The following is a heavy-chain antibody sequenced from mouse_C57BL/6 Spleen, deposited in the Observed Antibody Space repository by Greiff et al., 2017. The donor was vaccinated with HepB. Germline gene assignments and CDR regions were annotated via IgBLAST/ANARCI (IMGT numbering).Heavy chain of an antibody. J-gene: IGHJ3*01. CDR3: SYYGYDGFAY. V-gene: IGHV1-82*01. Sequence: VQLQESGPELVKPGASAKISCKASGYAFSSSWMNWVKQRPGKGLEWIGRIYPGDGDTNYNGKFKGKATLTADKSSSTAYMQLSSLTSEDSAVYFCSYYGYDGFAYWGQGTLVTVSA. D-gene: IGHD2-2*01. CDR2: IYPGDGDT. CDR1: GYAFSSSW.